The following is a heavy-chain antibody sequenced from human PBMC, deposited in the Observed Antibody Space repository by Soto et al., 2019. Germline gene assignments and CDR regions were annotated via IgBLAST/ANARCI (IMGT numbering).Heavy chain of an antibody. CDR3: ARVTSGYEFWSGLRGVGASNAFGI. CDR1: GYTFTSYY. V-gene: IGHV1-46*01. Sequence: ASVKVSCKASGYTFTSYYMHWVRQAPGQGLEWMGIINPSGGSTSYAQKFQGRVTMTRDTSTSTVYMELSSLRSEDTAVYYCARVTSGYEFWSGLRGVGASNAFGIWGQGTMVTVSS. J-gene: IGHJ3*02. D-gene: IGHD3-3*01. CDR2: INPSGGST.